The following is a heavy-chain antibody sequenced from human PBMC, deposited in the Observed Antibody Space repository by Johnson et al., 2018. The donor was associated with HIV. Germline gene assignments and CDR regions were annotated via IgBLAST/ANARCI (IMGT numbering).Heavy chain of an antibody. CDR1: GFSFSSSW. CDR3: ARDRGYGDAFDI. V-gene: IGHV3-74*01. J-gene: IGHJ3*02. Sequence: VQLVESGGGLVQPGGSLRLSCAASGFSFSSSWMHWVRQAPGKGLVWVSRIKSDGGSTSYADFGKGRFTISRDNAKSTLYLQMNSLRVEDTALYYCARDRGYGDAFDIWGQGTMVTVSS. CDR2: IKSDGGST. D-gene: IGHD5-18*01.